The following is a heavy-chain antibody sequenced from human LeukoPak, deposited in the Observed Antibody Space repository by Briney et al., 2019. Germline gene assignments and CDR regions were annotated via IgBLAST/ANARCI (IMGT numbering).Heavy chain of an antibody. Sequence: GGSLRLSCVVSGFTVSNNYMKWVRQAPGKGLEWVAVISYDGSNKYYADSVKGRFTISRDNSKNTLYLQMNSLRAEDTAVYYCARHSSGWYFDYWGQGTLVTVSS. CDR1: GFTVSNNY. D-gene: IGHD6-19*01. J-gene: IGHJ4*02. V-gene: IGHV3-30-3*01. CDR2: ISYDGSNK. CDR3: ARHSSGWYFDY.